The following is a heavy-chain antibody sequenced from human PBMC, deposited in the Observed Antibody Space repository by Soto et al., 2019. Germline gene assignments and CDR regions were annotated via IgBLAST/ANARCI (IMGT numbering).Heavy chain of an antibody. Sequence: GASVKVSCKASGGTFSGYAISWVRQAPGQGLEWMGGIIPIFGTANYAQKFQGRVTITADESTSTAYMELSSLRSEDTAVYYCARVGGTRYHDSSGYPTGVWGQGTTVTVSS. D-gene: IGHD3-22*01. V-gene: IGHV1-69*13. J-gene: IGHJ6*02. CDR1: GGTFSGYA. CDR2: IIPIFGTA. CDR3: ARVGGTRYHDSSGYPTGV.